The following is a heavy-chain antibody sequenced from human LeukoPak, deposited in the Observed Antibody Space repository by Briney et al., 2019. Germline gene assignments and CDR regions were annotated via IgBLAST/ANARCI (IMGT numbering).Heavy chain of an antibody. Sequence: GGSLRLSCAASGFTFNSYAMSWVRQAPGKGLEWVSAISGSGGSTYYADSVKGRFTISRDNSKNTLYLQMNSLRAEDTAVYYCAKDLSPDVLRFLEWLSPLDAFDIWGQGTMVTVSS. D-gene: IGHD3-3*01. J-gene: IGHJ3*02. V-gene: IGHV3-23*01. CDR2: ISGSGGST. CDR1: GFTFNSYA. CDR3: AKDLSPDVLRFLEWLSPLDAFDI.